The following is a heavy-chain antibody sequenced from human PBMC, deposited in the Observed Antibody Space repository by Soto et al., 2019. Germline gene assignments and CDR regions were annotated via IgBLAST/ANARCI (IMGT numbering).Heavy chain of an antibody. D-gene: IGHD5-12*01. Sequence: QLQLQESGPGLVKPSETLSLTCTVSGGSISSSGHFWGWIRQPPGKGLEWIGTIFYTGSAYYNPSFQSRVAISVDTSQDQFSLKLSAVTAADTAVYYCARIVPTTPYFHYYMDVWGKGTTGTVSS. CDR2: IFYTGSA. CDR3: ARIVPTTPYFHYYMDV. CDR1: GGSISSSGHF. J-gene: IGHJ6*03. V-gene: IGHV4-39*01.